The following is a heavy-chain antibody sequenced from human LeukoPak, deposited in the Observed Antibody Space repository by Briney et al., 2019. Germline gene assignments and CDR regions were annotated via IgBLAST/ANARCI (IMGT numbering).Heavy chain of an antibody. CDR1: GFIFDNYA. D-gene: IGHD3-3*01. CDR2: INWNGDII. J-gene: IGHJ4*02. Sequence: GGSLRLSCAVSGFIFDNYAMHWVRQAPGKGLEWVSGINWNGDIIGYADSVRGRFTISRDNAKNSLYLQMSSLRAEDTAFYYCAKDGVSVFGVIISFDFWGQGTLVTVSS. CDR3: AKDGVSVFGVIISFDF. V-gene: IGHV3-9*01.